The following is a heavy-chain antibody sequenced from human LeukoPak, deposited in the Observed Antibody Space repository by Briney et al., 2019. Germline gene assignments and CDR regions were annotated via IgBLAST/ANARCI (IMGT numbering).Heavy chain of an antibody. CDR1: GFTFSSYA. Sequence: PGGSLRLSCAASGFTFSSYAMHWVRQAPGKGLEWVAVISYDGSNKYYADSVKGRFTISRDNSKNTLYLQMNSLRAEDTAVYYCARDGPSIAARPSAFDIWGQGTMVTVSS. D-gene: IGHD6-6*01. J-gene: IGHJ3*02. CDR3: ARDGPSIAARPSAFDI. V-gene: IGHV3-30*04. CDR2: ISYDGSNK.